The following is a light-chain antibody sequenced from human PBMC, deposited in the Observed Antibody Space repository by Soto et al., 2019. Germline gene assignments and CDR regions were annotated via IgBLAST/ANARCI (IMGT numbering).Light chain of an antibody. CDR1: QSISNY. J-gene: IGKJ1*01. Sequence: EIVLTQSPATLSLSPGERATLSCRASQSISNYLAWYQQKPGQAPRLLIYGASTRATGIPDRFSGSGSGTDFTLTISSLQSEDFAVYYCQQYNKWRTFGQGTKVDIK. CDR2: GAS. CDR3: QQYNKWRT. V-gene: IGKV3D-15*01.